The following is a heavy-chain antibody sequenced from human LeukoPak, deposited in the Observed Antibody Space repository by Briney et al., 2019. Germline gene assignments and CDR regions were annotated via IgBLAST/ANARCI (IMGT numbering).Heavy chain of an antibody. J-gene: IGHJ4*02. CDR1: GGTFSSYA. CDR2: IIPILGIA. CDR3: ARAEALSDNSGYYEDY. D-gene: IGHD3-22*01. V-gene: IGHV1-69*04. Sequence: GSSVKVSCKASGGTFSSYAISWVRQAPGQGLEWMGRIIPILGIANYAQKFQGRVTITADKSTSTAYMELSSLRSDDTAVYYCARAEALSDNSGYYEDYWGQGTLVTVSS.